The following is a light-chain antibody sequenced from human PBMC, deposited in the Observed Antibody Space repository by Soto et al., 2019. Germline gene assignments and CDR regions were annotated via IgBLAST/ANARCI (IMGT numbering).Light chain of an antibody. CDR3: QQYNKWPQYT. CDR2: GAS. Sequence: EIAMTQSPANLSVSPGERATLSCRASQSVSSNLAWYQQKPGQGPRLLIYGASTRSTSIPARFSGSGSVTEFTLTINSLQSEDFAVYYCQQYNKWPQYTFGQGTKLGIK. CDR1: QSVSSN. V-gene: IGKV3-15*01. J-gene: IGKJ2*01.